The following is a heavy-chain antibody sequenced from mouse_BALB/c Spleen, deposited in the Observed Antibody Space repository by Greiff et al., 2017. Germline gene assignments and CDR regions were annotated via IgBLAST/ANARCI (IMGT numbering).Heavy chain of an antibody. Sequence: LVKPGASVKISCKASGYSFTGYYMHWVKQSPGKSLEWIGYISCYNGATSYNQKFTGKATFTVDTSTSTAYMQFNSLTSEDSAVYYCARGWYGNYDYYAMDDWGKGTSVTVSS. D-gene: IGHD2-10*02. J-gene: IGHJ4*01. V-gene: IGHV1S34*01. CDR2: ISCYNGAT. CDR3: ARGWYGNYDYYAMDD. CDR1: GYSFTGYY.